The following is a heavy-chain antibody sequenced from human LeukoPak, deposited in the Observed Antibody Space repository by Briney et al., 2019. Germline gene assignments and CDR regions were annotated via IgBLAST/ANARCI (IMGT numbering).Heavy chain of an antibody. D-gene: IGHD2-2*01. CDR3: AREWGYCSSTSCSYGMDV. Sequence: GGSLRLSCAASGFTFSSYWMSWVRQAPGKGLEWGANIKQDGSEKYYVDSVKGRFTISRDNAKNSLYPQMNSLRAEDTAVYYCAREWGYCSSTSCSYGMDVWGKGTTVTVSS. CDR1: GFTFSSYW. V-gene: IGHV3-7*03. CDR2: IKQDGSEK. J-gene: IGHJ6*04.